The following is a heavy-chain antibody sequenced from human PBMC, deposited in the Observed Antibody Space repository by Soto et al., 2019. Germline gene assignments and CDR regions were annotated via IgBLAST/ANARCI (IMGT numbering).Heavy chain of an antibody. J-gene: IGHJ6*02. CDR1: GGTFSSYA. V-gene: IGHV1-69*13. Sequence: ASVKVSCKASGGTFSSYAISWVRQAPGQGLEWMGGIIPIFGTANYAQKFQGRVTITADESTSTAYMELSSLRSEDTAVYYCARDHGLGFHDYDSQGDYYGMDVWGQGTTVTVSS. CDR3: ARDHGLGFHDYDSQGDYYGMDV. CDR2: IIPIFGTA. D-gene: IGHD3-22*01.